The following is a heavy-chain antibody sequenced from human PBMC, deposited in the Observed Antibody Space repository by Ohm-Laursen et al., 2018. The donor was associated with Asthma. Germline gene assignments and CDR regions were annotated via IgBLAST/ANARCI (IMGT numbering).Heavy chain of an antibody. CDR1: GFTFSGSW. V-gene: IGHV3-7*01. J-gene: IGHJ4*02. Sequence: SLRLSCAASGFTFSGSWMIWVRQAPGKGLQWLAFIKPDGSQTYYEDSMEGRFSISRDNSKNSLYLQMSSLRGKDTAIYYCATLSWYASQFRGQGTLVTVSS. CDR2: IKPDGSQT. D-gene: IGHD2-2*01. CDR3: ATLSWYASQF.